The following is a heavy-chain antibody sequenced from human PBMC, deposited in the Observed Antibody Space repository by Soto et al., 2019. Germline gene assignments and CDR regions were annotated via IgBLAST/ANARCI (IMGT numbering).Heavy chain of an antibody. Sequence: PSETVTLTCTVPGGSISSGGYYWSWIRQHPGKGLEWIGYIYYSGSTYYNPSLKSRVTISVDTSKNQFSLRLSSVTAADTAVYYCASRIAAAAINCFDPWGQGTLVTVSS. V-gene: IGHV4-31*03. CDR1: GGSISSGGYY. D-gene: IGHD6-13*01. CDR3: ASRIAAAAINCFDP. J-gene: IGHJ5*02. CDR2: IYYSGST.